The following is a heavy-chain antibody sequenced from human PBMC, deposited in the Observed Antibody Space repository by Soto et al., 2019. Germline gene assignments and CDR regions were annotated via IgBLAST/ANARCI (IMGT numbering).Heavy chain of an antibody. CDR1: GGSISSGGYY. J-gene: IGHJ6*02. D-gene: IGHD3-3*01. Sequence: SVTLSLTCTVSGGSISSGGYYWSWIRQHPGKGLEWIGYIYYSGSTYYNPSLKSRVTISVDTSKNQFSLKLSSVTAADTAVYYCAGVETYYSYGMDVWGQGTTVTLSS. V-gene: IGHV4-31*03. CDR3: AGVETYYSYGMDV. CDR2: IYYSGST.